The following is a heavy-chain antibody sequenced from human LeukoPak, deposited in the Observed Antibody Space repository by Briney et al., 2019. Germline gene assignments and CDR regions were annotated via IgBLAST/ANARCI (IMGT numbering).Heavy chain of an antibody. Sequence: SETLSLTCAVSGGSISSSNWWSWVRQPPGKGLEWIGEIYHSGRTNYTPSLKSRVTISVDKSKNQLSLKLSSVTAADTAVYYCARDNYDNSGYYFDYWGQGTLVTVSS. V-gene: IGHV4-4*02. CDR3: ARDNYDNSGYYFDY. CDR1: GGSISSSNW. D-gene: IGHD3-22*01. CDR2: IYHSGRT. J-gene: IGHJ4*02.